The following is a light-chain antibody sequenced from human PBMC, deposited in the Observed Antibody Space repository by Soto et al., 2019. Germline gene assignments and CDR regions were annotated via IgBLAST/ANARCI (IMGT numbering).Light chain of an antibody. Sequence: DIQMTHSPSSLSASVPDGVSITFRASQTVSIYLNWYRQKPGKAPELLIFAASDLQSGVPSRFSGSGSGTDFTLTISSLQPEDFATYYCQQTYSSPQKFGQGTKVDIK. CDR3: QQTYSSPQK. V-gene: IGKV1-39*01. CDR1: QTVSIY. J-gene: IGKJ1*01. CDR2: AAS.